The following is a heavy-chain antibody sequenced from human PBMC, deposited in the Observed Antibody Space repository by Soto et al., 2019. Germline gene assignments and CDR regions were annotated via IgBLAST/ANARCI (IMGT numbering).Heavy chain of an antibody. V-gene: IGHV4-34*01. CDR3: ASSYTGYLDN. J-gene: IGHJ4*02. Sequence: QVQLQQWGAGLLKPSETLSLTCAVYGGSFSGYYWSWIRQPPGKGLEWIGEINHSGSTNYNPSLKSRVTISVDTSKNQFSLKVTSVTDADTATYYCASSYTGYLDNWGQGTLVIVSS. CDR1: GGSFSGYY. CDR2: INHSGST. D-gene: IGHD3-9*01.